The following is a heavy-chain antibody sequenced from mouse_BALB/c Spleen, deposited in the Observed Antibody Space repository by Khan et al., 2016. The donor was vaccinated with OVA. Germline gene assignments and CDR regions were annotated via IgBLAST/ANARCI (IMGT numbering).Heavy chain of an antibody. J-gene: IGHJ4*01. Sequence: VKLQESGAELAKPGASVKMSCKASGYTFTNYWMHWVKQRPGQGLEWIGYINPNTIYTEYNQKFKDKATLTADTSSSTAYMQLRSLTSEDSAVYHCARRLHPCYYSMDYWGQGTSVTVSS. CDR1: GYTFTNYW. D-gene: IGHD3-2*02. V-gene: IGHV1-7*01. CDR3: ARRLHPCYYSMDY. CDR2: INPNTIYT.